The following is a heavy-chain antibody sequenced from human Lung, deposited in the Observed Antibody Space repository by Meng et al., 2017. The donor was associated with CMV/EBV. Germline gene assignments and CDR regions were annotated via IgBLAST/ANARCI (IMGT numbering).Heavy chain of an antibody. CDR3: ARDYYSGSL. Sequence: GGSLRLFCAASGFTFSSYEMNWVRQAPGKGLEWVSYISSSGSTIYYADSVKGRFTISRDNAKNSLYLQMNSLRAEDTAVYYCARDYYSGSLWGQGTMVTVSS. J-gene: IGHJ3*01. CDR1: GFTFSSYE. CDR2: ISSSGSTI. V-gene: IGHV3-48*03. D-gene: IGHD1-26*01.